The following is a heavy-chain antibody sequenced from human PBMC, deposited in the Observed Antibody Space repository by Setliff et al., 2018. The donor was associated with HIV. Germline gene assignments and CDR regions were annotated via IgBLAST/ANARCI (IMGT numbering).Heavy chain of an antibody. J-gene: IGHJ4*02. Sequence: ASVKVSCKASGYTFTSYGISWVRQAPGQGLEWMGWISPYNGDTRFAQSLQGRVTLTTDTSTSTAYMDLRSLRSDDTAVYYCAVGPASYSSSWHFFDYWGQGTLVTVSS. CDR1: GYTFTSYG. CDR2: ISPYNGDT. V-gene: IGHV1-18*01. CDR3: AVGPASYSSSWHFFDY. D-gene: IGHD6-13*01.